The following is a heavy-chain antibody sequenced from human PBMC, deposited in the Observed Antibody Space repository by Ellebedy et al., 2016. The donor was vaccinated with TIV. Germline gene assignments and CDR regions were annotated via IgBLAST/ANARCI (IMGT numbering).Heavy chain of an antibody. CDR3: ARGYRVREDYQLLSFDY. CDR1: GYTFTSYG. J-gene: IGHJ4*02. CDR2: ISAYNGNT. V-gene: IGHV1-18*01. Sequence: ASVKVSXKASGYTFTSYGISWVRQAPGQGLEWMGWISAYNGNTNYAQKLQGRVTMTTDTSTSTAYMELRSLRSDDTAVYYCARGYRVREDYQLLSFDYWGQGTLVTVSS. D-gene: IGHD2-2*01.